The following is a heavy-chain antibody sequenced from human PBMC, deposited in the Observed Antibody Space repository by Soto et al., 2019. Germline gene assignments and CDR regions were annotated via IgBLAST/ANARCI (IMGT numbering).Heavy chain of an antibody. D-gene: IGHD2-15*01. CDR2: VNHNGRT. Sequence: SETLSFTCDVYGESFSGTFWNWIRQPPGRGLEWIGDVNHNGRTNYNPSLKSRVTMSVHASQSQFSLYMSSVTTPDTAVYFCARGPGYCSAASCCSNFFDSWGQGILVTVSS. V-gene: IGHV4-34*01. CDR3: ARGPGYCSAASCCSNFFDS. CDR1: GESFSGTF. J-gene: IGHJ5*01.